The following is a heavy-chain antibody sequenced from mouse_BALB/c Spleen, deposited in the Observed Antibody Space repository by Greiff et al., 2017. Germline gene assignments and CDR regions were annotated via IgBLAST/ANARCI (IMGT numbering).Heavy chain of an antibody. J-gene: IGHJ3*01. V-gene: IGHV2-2*02. CDR1: GFSLTSYG. Sequence: QVQLQQSGPGLVQPSQSLSITCTVSGFSLTSYGVHWVRQSPGKGLEWLGVIWSGGSTDYNAAFISRLSISKDNSKSQVFFKMNSLQANDTARYCCASYYGKAWFAYWGQGTLVTVSA. CDR2: IWSGGST. D-gene: IGHD2-1*01. CDR3: ASYYGKAWFAY.